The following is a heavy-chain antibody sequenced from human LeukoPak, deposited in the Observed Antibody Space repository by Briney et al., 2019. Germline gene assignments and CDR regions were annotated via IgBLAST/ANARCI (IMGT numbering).Heavy chain of an antibody. CDR1: GGSISSYY. CDR3: ARETTHCSSTSCADTFDY. D-gene: IGHD2-2*01. Sequence: SETLSLTCTVSGGSISSYYWSWIRQPAGKGLEWIGRVYTSGSTNYNPSLKSRVTMSVDTSKNQFSLKLSSVTAADTAVYYCARETTHCSSTSCADTFDYWGQGTLVTVSS. J-gene: IGHJ4*02. CDR2: VYTSGST. V-gene: IGHV4-4*07.